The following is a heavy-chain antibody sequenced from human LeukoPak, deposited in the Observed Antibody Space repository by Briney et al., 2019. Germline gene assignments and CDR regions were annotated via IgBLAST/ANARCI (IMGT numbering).Heavy chain of an antibody. Sequence: SETLSLTCTVSGGSISSGSYYWSWIRQPAGKGLEWIGRIYTSGSTNYNVSLKSRVTISVDKSKNQFSLKLSSVTAADTAVYYCARAIAAGDWFDPWGQGTLVTVSS. D-gene: IGHD6-13*01. J-gene: IGHJ5*02. CDR2: IYTSGST. CDR1: GGSISSGSYY. CDR3: ARAIAAGDWFDP. V-gene: IGHV4-61*02.